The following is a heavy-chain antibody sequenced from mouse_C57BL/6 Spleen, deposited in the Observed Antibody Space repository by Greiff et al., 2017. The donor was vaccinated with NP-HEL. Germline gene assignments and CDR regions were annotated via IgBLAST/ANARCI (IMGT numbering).Heavy chain of an antibody. CDR2: IDPSDSYT. D-gene: IGHD4-1*01. J-gene: IGHJ2*01. CDR1: GYTFTSYW. Sequence: VQLQQSGAELVMPGASVKLSCKASGYTFTSYWMHWVKQRPGQGLEWIGEIDPSDSYTNYNQKFKGKSTLTVDKSSSTAYMQLSSLTSEDSAVYYCARSSLTVGDYWGQGTTLTVSS. V-gene: IGHV1-69*01. CDR3: ARSSLTVGDY.